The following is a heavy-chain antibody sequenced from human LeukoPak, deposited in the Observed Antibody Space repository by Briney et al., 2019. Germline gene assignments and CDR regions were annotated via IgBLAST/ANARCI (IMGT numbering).Heavy chain of an antibody. J-gene: IGHJ6*03. CDR3: AKNGDRGAYCTGGTCYPYFYYYMDV. CDR1: GFTFSSYA. CDR2: ISGSGGST. V-gene: IGHV3-23*01. D-gene: IGHD2-15*01. Sequence: PGGSLRLSCAASGFTFSSYAMSWVRQAPGKGLEWVSGISGSGGSTYYADSVRGRFTISRDRSKNTLYLQMNSLRAEDTAIYYCAKNGDRGAYCTGGTCYPYFYYYMDVWGKGTTVTI.